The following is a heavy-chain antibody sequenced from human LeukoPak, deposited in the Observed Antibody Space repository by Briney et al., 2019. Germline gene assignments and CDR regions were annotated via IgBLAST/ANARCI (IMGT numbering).Heavy chain of an antibody. D-gene: IGHD5-24*01. Sequence: ASVKVSCKASGYTFTSYAMNWVRQAPGQGLEWMGWINTNTGNPTYAQGFTGRFVFSLDTSVSTAYPQISSLKAEDTAVYYCARGVWLQLRSYFDYWGQGTLVTVSS. CDR1: GYTFTSYA. V-gene: IGHV7-4-1*02. CDR2: INTNTGNP. CDR3: ARGVWLQLRSYFDY. J-gene: IGHJ4*02.